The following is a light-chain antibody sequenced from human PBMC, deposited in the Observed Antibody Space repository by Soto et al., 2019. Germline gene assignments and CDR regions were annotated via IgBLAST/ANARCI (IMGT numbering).Light chain of an antibody. CDR2: GAS. CDR3: QQYGTSLVT. V-gene: IGKV3-20*01. CDR1: QSVSGSY. Sequence: EIVLTQSPGTLSLSPGERATLSCRASQSVSGSYLAWYQQKPGQAPRLLIYGASSRATGIPDRFSGSGSGTDFTLTISRLEPEDFVVYYCQQYGTSLVTFGGGTKVEIK. J-gene: IGKJ4*01.